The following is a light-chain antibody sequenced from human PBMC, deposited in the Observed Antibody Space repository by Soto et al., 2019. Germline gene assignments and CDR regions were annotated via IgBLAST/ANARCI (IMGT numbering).Light chain of an antibody. CDR2: GDT. CDR1: SSNIGAGSD. J-gene: IGLJ2*01. V-gene: IGLV1-40*01. CDR3: QSYDSSLRNVV. Sequence: QSVLTQPTSVSGAPGQRVTISCTGSSSNIGAGSDVHWYQQLPGTAPKLLIFGDTNRPSGVPDRFSGSRSGTSASLAIAGLQAEDEADYYCQSYDSSLRNVVFGGGTKLTVL.